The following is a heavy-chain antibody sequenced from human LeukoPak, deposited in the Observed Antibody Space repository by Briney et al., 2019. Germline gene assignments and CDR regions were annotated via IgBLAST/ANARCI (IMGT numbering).Heavy chain of an antibody. J-gene: IGHJ6*02. CDR2: IKQDGSEK. Sequence: GGSLRLSCAASGFTFSSYWMSWVRQAPGKGLEWVANIKQDGSEKYCVDSVKGRFTISRDNAKNSLYLQMNSLRAEDTAVYYCARECRDYGDSYYYGMDVWGQGTTVTVSS. CDR3: ARECRDYGDSYYYGMDV. CDR1: GFTFSSYW. D-gene: IGHD4-17*01. V-gene: IGHV3-7*01.